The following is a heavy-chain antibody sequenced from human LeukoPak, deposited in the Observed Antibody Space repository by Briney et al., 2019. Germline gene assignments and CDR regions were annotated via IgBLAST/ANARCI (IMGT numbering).Heavy chain of an antibody. V-gene: IGHV4-34*01. J-gene: IGHJ4*02. CDR2: INHSGST. CDR3: ARQTTTGTEAWSFDY. D-gene: IGHD1-1*01. Sequence: SEPLSLTCAVYGGSFSGYYWSWIRQPPGKGLEWIGEINHSGSTNYNPSLKSRVTISVDTSKNQFSLKLSSVTAADTAVYYCARQTTTGTEAWSFDYWGQGTLVTVSS. CDR1: GGSFSGYY.